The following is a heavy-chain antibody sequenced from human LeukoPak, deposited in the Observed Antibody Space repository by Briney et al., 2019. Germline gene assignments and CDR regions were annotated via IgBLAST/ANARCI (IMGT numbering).Heavy chain of an antibody. Sequence: GGSLRLSCAASGFTFSSYGMHWVRQAPGKGLEWVSYISSGGSTIYYADSVKGRFTISRDNAKNSLYLQMNSLRAEDTAVYYCARDYQPYNWNDGAFDIWGQGTMVTVSS. CDR1: GFTFSSYG. D-gene: IGHD1-20*01. CDR2: ISSGGSTI. CDR3: ARDYQPYNWNDGAFDI. V-gene: IGHV3-48*04. J-gene: IGHJ3*02.